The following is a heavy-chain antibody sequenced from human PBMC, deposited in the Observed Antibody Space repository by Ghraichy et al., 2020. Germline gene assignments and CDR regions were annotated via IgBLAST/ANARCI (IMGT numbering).Heavy chain of an antibody. CDR1: GFTFTDYY. Sequence: GESLNISCAASGFTFTDYYMTWVRQAPGKGLEWLSYISSTGSTIYYADSVKGRFTISRDNAKNSLFLQMNSLRDEDTAVYYCARAFCPGDCYVRWGPDYWGQGTLVNFSS. J-gene: IGHJ4*02. CDR3: ARAFCPGDCYVRWGPDY. D-gene: IGHD2-21*02. CDR2: ISSTGSTI. V-gene: IGHV3-11*01.